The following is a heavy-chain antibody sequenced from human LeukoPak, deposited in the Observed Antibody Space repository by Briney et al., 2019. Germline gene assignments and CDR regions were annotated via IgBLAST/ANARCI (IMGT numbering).Heavy chain of an antibody. V-gene: IGHV3-23*01. Sequence: GGSLRLSCATSGFTFTSYALGWVRQAPGKGLDWVSLISGSGGSRYYGDSVKGRFTISRDNSKNLVYLEMNSLRAGDTAVYYCAKGGEDSGYNSHFDYWGQGTLVIVSS. CDR2: ISGSGGSR. D-gene: IGHD5-24*01. J-gene: IGHJ4*02. CDR3: AKGGEDSGYNSHFDY. CDR1: GFTFTSYA.